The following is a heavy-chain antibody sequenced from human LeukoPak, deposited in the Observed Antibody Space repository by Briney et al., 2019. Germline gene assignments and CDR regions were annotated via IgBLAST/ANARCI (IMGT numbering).Heavy chain of an antibody. CDR2: INHIGST. Sequence: SETLSLTCAVYGGSFSGYYWSWLRQPPGKGLQWIGEINHIGSTNYNSSLKSRVTISVDTSKNQVSLELSSVAAADTAVYYWAPMGYYGSGRRNGWFDPWGQGTLVTVSS. D-gene: IGHD3-10*01. CDR1: GGSFSGYY. J-gene: IGHJ5*02. V-gene: IGHV4-34*01. CDR3: APMGYYGSGRRNGWFDP.